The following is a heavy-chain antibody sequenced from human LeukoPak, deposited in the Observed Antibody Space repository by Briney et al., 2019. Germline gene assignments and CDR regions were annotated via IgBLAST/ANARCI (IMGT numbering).Heavy chain of an antibody. J-gene: IGHJ4*02. CDR3: ARGTDCWRGYDVDY. V-gene: IGHV4-59*01. CDR1: AATITSYY. D-gene: IGHD3-3*01. CDR2: IYCSGST. Sequence: SETLSLTCTVSAATITSYYWSWLRQPPGKGLEWIGYIYCSGSTNYHPSLKSRVAISVDTSKNQVSLRMSCVTAEDTAVYYCARGTDCWRGYDVDYWWEGALVTVAS.